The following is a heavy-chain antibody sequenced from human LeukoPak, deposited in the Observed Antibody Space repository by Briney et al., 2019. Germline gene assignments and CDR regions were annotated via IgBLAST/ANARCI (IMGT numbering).Heavy chain of an antibody. V-gene: IGHV7-4-1*02. CDR3: AGVLRPYYYYGMDV. CDR2: INTNTGNP. Sequence: ASVKVSCKASGYTFTNYAMNWVRQAPGQGLEWMGWINTNTGNPTYAQGFTGRFVFSLDTSVSTAYLQISSLKAEDTAVYYCAGVLRPYYYYGMDVWGQGTTVTVSS. D-gene: IGHD4/OR15-4a*01. CDR1: GYTFTNYA. J-gene: IGHJ6*02.